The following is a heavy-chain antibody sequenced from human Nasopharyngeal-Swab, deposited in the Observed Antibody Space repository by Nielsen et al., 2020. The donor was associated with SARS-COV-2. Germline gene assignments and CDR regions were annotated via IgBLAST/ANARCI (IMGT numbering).Heavy chain of an antibody. V-gene: IGHV3-48*03. Sequence: GESLKISCAASGFTLSSYEMNWVRQAPGKGLEWISYISSTGSTIYNADSVKGRFTVSRENAKNSMFLQMISLRAEDTAVYYCAREQWRDHDFDAWGQGTLVIVSS. D-gene: IGHD6-19*01. CDR3: AREQWRDHDFDA. CDR1: GFTLSSYE. J-gene: IGHJ4*02. CDR2: ISSTGSTI.